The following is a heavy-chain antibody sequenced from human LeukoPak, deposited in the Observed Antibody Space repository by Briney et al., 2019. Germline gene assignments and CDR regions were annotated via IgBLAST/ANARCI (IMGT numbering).Heavy chain of an antibody. CDR1: GFTFSSYA. CDR2: ISGRGGST. D-gene: IGHD1-1*01. J-gene: IGHJ4*02. Sequence: GGSLRLSCAASGFTFSSYAMSWVRQAPGKGLEWVSAISGRGGSTYYADSVKGRFTISRDNSKNTLYLQVNSLRAGDTAVYYCAEGNAGTDYWGQGTLVTVSS. V-gene: IGHV3-23*01. CDR3: AEGNAGTDY.